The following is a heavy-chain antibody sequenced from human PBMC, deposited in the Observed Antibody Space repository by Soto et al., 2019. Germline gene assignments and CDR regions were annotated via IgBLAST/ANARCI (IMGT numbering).Heavy chain of an antibody. CDR1: GGSISSGDYY. CDR2: IYYSGST. Sequence: SETLSLTCTVSGGSISSGDYYWSWIRQPPGKGLEWIGYIYYSGSTYYNPSLKSRVTISVDTSKNKFSLKLSSVTAADTAVYYCARDRYDSSGYYPRRSYYYGMDVWGQGTTVTVSS. D-gene: IGHD3-22*01. CDR3: ARDRYDSSGYYPRRSYYYGMDV. V-gene: IGHV4-30-4*01. J-gene: IGHJ6*02.